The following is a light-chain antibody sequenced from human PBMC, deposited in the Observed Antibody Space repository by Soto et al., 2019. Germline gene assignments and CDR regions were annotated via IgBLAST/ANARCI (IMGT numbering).Light chain of an antibody. J-gene: IGKJ3*01. CDR3: QKYNGEFT. CDR1: QVINYY. Sequence: DLQMTQSPSSLSASVGDSVTITCRASQVINYYLAWYQQKPGRGPKLLIYDATTLQPGVPSRFSGRGSGTDFSLTISSMKPEDVATYYCQKYNGEFTFGPGTKVDIK. V-gene: IGKV1-27*01. CDR2: DAT.